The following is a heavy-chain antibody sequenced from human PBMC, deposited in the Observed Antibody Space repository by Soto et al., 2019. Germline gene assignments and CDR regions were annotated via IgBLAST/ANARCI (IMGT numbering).Heavy chain of an antibody. CDR1: GYTFTSYY. V-gene: IGHV1-46*01. D-gene: IGHD4-4*01. Sequence: QVQLVQSGAEVKKPGASVKVSCKASGYTFTSYYMHWVRLAPGQWLEWMGIINPDGGGTSYAQQFQGRVIMTRDTSTSTVYMEMSSLRSEDTAVYYCAVGGNYLSMDVWGQGTTDTVYS. CDR2: INPDGGGT. CDR3: AVGGNYLSMDV. J-gene: IGHJ6*02.